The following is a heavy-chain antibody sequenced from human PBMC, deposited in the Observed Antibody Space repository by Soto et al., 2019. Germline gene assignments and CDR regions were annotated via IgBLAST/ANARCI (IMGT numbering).Heavy chain of an antibody. J-gene: IGHJ4*02. D-gene: IGHD3-10*01. CDR3: VRSGDYRSGSYWYFFDY. CDR2: ISYDGNNK. V-gene: IGHV3-30*03. Sequence: GGSLRLSCAASGFTFSTYGMHWVRQAPGKGLEWVAVISYDGNNKYYADSVKGRFTISRDSSENTLYLQMNSLRAEDTALYYCVRSGDYRSGSYWYFFDYWGQGALVTVSS. CDR1: GFTFSTYG.